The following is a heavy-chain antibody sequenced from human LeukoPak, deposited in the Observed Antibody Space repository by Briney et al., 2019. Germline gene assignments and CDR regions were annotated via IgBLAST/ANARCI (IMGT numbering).Heavy chain of an antibody. CDR2: IWYDGSNK. CDR3: ARDRYYGSGNLDY. CDR1: GFTFSSYG. J-gene: IGHJ4*02. V-gene: IGHV3-33*01. D-gene: IGHD3-10*01. Sequence: PGRSLRLSCAASGFTFSSYGMHWVRQAPGKGLEWVAVIWYDGSNKYYADSVKGRFTISRDNSKNTLYLQMNSLRAEDTAVYYCARDRYYGSGNLDYWGQGTLVTVSS.